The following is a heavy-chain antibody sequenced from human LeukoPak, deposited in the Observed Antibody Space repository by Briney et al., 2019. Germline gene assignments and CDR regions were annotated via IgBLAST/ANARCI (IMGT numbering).Heavy chain of an antibody. Sequence: GGSLRLSCAASGFTFSTYGMSWVRQAPGKGLEWVANIKEDESEKYYVDSVKGRFTISRDNAKNSLYLQMNTLRVEDTAVYYCARLRAFDIWGQGTMVTVSS. J-gene: IGHJ3*02. CDR2: IKEDESEK. CDR1: GFTFSTYG. CDR3: ARLRAFDI. V-gene: IGHV3-7*01.